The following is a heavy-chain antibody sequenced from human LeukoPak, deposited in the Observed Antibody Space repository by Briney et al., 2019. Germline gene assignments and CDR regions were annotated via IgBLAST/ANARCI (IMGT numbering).Heavy chain of an antibody. CDR1: GFTFSNYA. Sequence: GGSLRLSCAASGFTFSNYAMNWVRQAPGKGLEWVSAISGSGSTIYYADSVKGRFTISRDNAKNSLYLQMNSLRAEDTAVYYCARSRHGGWDSFDYWGQGTLVTVSS. V-gene: IGHV3-48*03. D-gene: IGHD6-19*01. CDR3: ARSRHGGWDSFDY. J-gene: IGHJ4*02. CDR2: ISGSGSTI.